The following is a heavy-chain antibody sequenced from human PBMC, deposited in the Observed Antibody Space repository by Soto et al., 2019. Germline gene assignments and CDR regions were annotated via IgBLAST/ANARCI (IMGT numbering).Heavy chain of an antibody. Sequence: ASVEVFCKDSGVSVPGYYRPWLRLAPGEGHEWMGLLNAPCGGRGYGQKFQGRVTLTRDTSLARAYLALTSLTSADSALYYCAKASPRQPAYCLDPWGRGTNVTVSS. D-gene: IGHD2-21*01. CDR1: GVSVPGYY. J-gene: IGHJ5*02. CDR2: LNAPCGGR. V-gene: IGHV1-2*02. CDR3: AKASPRQPAYCLDP.